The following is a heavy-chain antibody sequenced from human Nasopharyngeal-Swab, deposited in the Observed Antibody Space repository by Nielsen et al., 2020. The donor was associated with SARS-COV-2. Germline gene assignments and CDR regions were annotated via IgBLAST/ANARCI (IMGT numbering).Heavy chain of an antibody. CDR1: GFTFNSSA. D-gene: IGHD6-6*01. Sequence: SVKASCKASGFTFNSSAVQGVRQARGQRLEWIGWIVVGSGNTNYAQKLQERVTITRDMSTSTAYMDLSSLRSEDTAVYYCAAAKAARQGYYYYGMDVWGQGTTVTVSS. V-gene: IGHV1-58*01. J-gene: IGHJ6*02. CDR2: IVVGSGNT. CDR3: AAAKAARQGYYYYGMDV.